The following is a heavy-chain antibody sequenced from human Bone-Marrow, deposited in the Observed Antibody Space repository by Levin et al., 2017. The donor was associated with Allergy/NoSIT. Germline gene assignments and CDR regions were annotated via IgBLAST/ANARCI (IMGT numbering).Heavy chain of an antibody. V-gene: IGHV3-7*01. CDR1: GLTFNRYW. D-gene: IGHD2-15*01. CDR3: TRGSGGRCNSGLGCWYFDL. CDR2: IKQDGSEK. J-gene: IGHJ2*01. Sequence: GESLKISCAASGLTFNRYWMSWVRQAPGKGLEWVANIKQDGSEKYYVDSVKGRFTISRDNAKSSLYLQVNSLRAEDTAVYYCTRGSGGRCNSGLGCWYFDLWGRGTLVTVSS.